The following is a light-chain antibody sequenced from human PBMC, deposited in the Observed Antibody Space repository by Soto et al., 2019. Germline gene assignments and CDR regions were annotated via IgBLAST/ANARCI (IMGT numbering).Light chain of an antibody. J-gene: IGKJ1*01. Sequence: DIQMTQSPSTLSASIGDRVTITCRASQSISDWLAWHQQKPGKAPKLLIYAASTLQSGVPSRFSGSGSGTDFTLTISCLQSEDFATYYCQQYYSYPRTFGQGTKVDIK. CDR2: AAS. V-gene: IGKV1-5*01. CDR1: QSISDW. CDR3: QQYYSYPRT.